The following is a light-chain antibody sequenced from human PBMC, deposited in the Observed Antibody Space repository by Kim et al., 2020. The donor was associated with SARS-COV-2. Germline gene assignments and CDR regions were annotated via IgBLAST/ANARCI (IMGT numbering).Light chain of an antibody. V-gene: IGKV1-39*01. CDR3: QKSYSTPWT. CDR2: AAS. CDR1: QSISSY. J-gene: IGKJ1*01. Sequence: DIQMTQSPSSLSASVGDRVTITCRASQSISSYLNWYQQKPGKAPKLLIYAASSLQSGVPSRFSGSGSGTDFTLTISSLQTEDVATYYCQKSYSTPWTFGQGTKVDIK.